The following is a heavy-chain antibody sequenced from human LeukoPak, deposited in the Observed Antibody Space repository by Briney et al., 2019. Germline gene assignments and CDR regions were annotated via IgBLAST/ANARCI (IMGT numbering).Heavy chain of an antibody. CDR2: IIPIFGTA. CDR3: ARGPLEQLPLDY. J-gene: IGHJ4*02. CDR1: GGTFSSYA. V-gene: IGHV1-69*13. Sequence: SVKVSCKASGGTFSSYAISWVRQAPGQGLEWMGGIIPIFGTANYAQKFQGRVTITADESTSTAYMELSSLRSEDTAAYYCARGPLEQLPLDYWGQGTLVTVSS. D-gene: IGHD6-6*01.